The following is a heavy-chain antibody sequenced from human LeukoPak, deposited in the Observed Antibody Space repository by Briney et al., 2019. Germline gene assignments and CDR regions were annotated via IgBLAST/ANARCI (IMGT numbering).Heavy chain of an antibody. CDR1: GRSFRGYY. V-gene: IGHV4-34*01. J-gene: IGHJ3*02. CDR2: INNSGST. D-gene: IGHD6-25*01. Sequence: PSETLSLTCAVYGRSFRGYYWSWIRPPPGKGLEWIGEINNSGSTNHNPSLKSRVTISVDTSKNQFSLKLNSVTAADTAVYYCARAAAARGAFDIWGQGTMVTVSS. CDR3: ARAAAARGAFDI.